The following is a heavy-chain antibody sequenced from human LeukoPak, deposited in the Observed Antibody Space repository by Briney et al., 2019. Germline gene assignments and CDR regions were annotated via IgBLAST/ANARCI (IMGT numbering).Heavy chain of an antibody. Sequence: PGGSLRLSCAASGFTFSSYAMSWVRQAPGKGLEWVSAISGSGGSTYYADSVKGRFTISRDNSKNTLYLQMNSLRAEDTAVYYCAKDKLSGCGSTSCYSFDYWGQGTLVTVSS. CDR1: GFTFSSYA. CDR3: AKDKLSGCGSTSCYSFDY. D-gene: IGHD2-2*01. V-gene: IGHV3-23*01. CDR2: ISGSGGST. J-gene: IGHJ4*02.